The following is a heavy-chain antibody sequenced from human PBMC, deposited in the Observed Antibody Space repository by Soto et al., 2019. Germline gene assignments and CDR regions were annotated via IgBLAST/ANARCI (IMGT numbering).Heavy chain of an antibody. V-gene: IGHV3-30*18. CDR3: AKAAVFSHDIYGAYYYGMDV. Sequence: LRLSCAASGFTFSSYGMHWVRQAPGKGLEWVAVISYDGSNKYYADSVKGRFTISRDNSKNTLYLQMNSLRAEDTAVYYCAKAAVFSHDIYGAYYYGMDVWGQGTTVTVSS. J-gene: IGHJ6*02. CDR1: GFTFSSYG. D-gene: IGHD3-9*01. CDR2: ISYDGSNK.